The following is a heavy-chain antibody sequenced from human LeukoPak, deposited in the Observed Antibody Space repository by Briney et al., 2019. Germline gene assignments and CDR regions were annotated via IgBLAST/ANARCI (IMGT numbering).Heavy chain of an antibody. V-gene: IGHV4-59*01. D-gene: IGHD6-19*01. CDR1: GGSISSYY. CDR2: IYYSGST. Sequence: SETLSLTCTVSGGSISSYYWSWIRQPPGKGLEWIGYIYYSGSTNYNPSLKSRVTISVDTSKNQFSLKLSSVTAADTAVYYCARVIAVAVREYYFDYWGQGTLVTVSS. CDR3: ARVIAVAVREYYFDY. J-gene: IGHJ4*02.